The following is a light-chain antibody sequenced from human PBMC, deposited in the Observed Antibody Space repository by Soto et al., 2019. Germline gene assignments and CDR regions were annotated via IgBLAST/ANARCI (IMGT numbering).Light chain of an antibody. CDR1: SSDVG. CDR3: SSYTSTSVV. Sequence: QSVLTQPASVSGSPGQSITISCTGTSSDVGVSWYQQHPGKAPKVMIYDVSNRPSGVSNRFSGSKSGNTASLTISGLQAEDEADYYCSSYTSTSVVFGGGTQLTVL. J-gene: IGLJ2*01. CDR2: DVS. V-gene: IGLV2-14*01.